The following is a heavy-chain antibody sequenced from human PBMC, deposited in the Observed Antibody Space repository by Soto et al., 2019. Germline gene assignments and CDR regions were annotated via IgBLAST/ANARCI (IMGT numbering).Heavy chain of an antibody. CDR2: INPIGASS. V-gene: IGHV1-46*01. D-gene: IGHD4-17*01. Sequence: QVQLVQPGAAGTKPGASVKVSCKASGYSFTSKYMHWVRQAPGQGLEWMGIINPIGASSSYAQKFQGRVTLTTDTSTSTVYMELGSLKSEDTALYYCARGDYGPKFDFWGQGTLVTVSS. J-gene: IGHJ4*02. CDR3: ARGDYGPKFDF. CDR1: GYSFTSKY.